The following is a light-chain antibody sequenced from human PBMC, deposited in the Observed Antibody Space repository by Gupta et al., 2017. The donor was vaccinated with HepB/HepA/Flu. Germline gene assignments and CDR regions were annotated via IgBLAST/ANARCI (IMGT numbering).Light chain of an antibody. J-gene: IGKJ5*01. CDR1: QSVSSN. CDR3: QQYNNWPPIT. V-gene: IGKV3-15*01. CDR2: GAS. Sequence: EIVLTQLPATLPGSPGERATLSCRASQSVSSNLAWYQQKPGQAPRLLIYGASTRATGIPARFSGSGSGTEFTLTISSLQSEDFAVYYCQQYNNWPPITFGQGTRLEIK.